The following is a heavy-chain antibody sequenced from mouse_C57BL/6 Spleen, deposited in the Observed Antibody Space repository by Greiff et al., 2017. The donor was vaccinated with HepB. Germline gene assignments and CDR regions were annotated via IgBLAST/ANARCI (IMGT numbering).Heavy chain of an antibody. Sequence: VQLQQSGAELVKPGASVKLSCKASGYTFTSYWMHWVKQRPGRGLEWIGRIDPNSGGTKYNEKFKSKATLTVDKPSSTAYMQLISLTSEDSAVYYCARGITTVVATDWFAYWGQGTLVTVSA. CDR1: GYTFTSYW. CDR3: ARGITTVVATDWFAY. D-gene: IGHD1-1*01. V-gene: IGHV1-72*01. CDR2: IDPNSGGT. J-gene: IGHJ3*01.